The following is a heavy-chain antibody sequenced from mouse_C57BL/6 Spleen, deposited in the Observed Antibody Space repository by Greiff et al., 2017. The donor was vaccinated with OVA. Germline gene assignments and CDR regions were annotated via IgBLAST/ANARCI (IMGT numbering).Heavy chain of an antibody. J-gene: IGHJ2*01. CDR3: ARLARGY. CDR1: GYTFTDYN. CDR2: INPNNGGT. Sequence: EVQRVESGPELVKPGASVKIPCKASGYTFTDYNMDWVKQSHGKSLEWIGDINPNNGGTIYNQKFKGKATLTVDKSSSTAYMELRSLTSEDTAVYYCARLARGYWGQGTTLTVSS. V-gene: IGHV1-18*01.